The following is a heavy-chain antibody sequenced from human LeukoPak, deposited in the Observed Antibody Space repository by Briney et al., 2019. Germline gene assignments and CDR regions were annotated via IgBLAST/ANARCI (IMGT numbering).Heavy chain of an antibody. CDR1: GGSISSYY. D-gene: IGHD6-13*01. CDR3: ARSAFLVTAPGLYYFDY. CDR2: XYNSGXT. V-gene: IGHV4-4*07. J-gene: IGHJ4*02. Sequence: SETLSLTCTVSGGSISSYYWXXXXQPAXXXXXXXXXXYNSGXTNYNPSLXGXVTMSVATSKNQFSLHLSSVTAADTAVYYCARSAFLVTAPGLYYFDYWGQGTLVAVSS.